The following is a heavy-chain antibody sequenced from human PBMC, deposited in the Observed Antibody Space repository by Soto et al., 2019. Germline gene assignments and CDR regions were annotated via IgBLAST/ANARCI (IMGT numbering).Heavy chain of an antibody. V-gene: IGHV1-3*01. J-gene: IGHJ4*02. CDR1: GYTFTRNA. CDR2: IDAGNGNT. D-gene: IGHD3-16*01. CDR3: AGPEPDYPGFDY. Sequence: GAPVKVSCKASGYTFTRNAIHWVRQAPGQRLEWIGKIDAGNGNTKYSQKFQGRVTITRDTSASTAYMELSTLGSEDTSIYYFAGPEPDYPGFDYWGQGTRVTVSS.